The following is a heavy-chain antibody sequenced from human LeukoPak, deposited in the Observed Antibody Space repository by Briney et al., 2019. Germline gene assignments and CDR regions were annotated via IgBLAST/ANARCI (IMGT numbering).Heavy chain of an antibody. CDR2: IGIMVGAR. J-gene: IGHJ6*03. D-gene: IGHD1-1*01. V-gene: IGHV3-11*04. CDR3: ARAPRTTGRTWVNYYYYMDV. Sequence: KSGGPWRPSGPASGFTSNNYYRTWIGRAQGKGLGWFPSIGIMVGARKNADSVKGRFTISRDNAKKSLYLEMNSLRGDDTAVYYCARAPRTTGRTWVNYYYYMDVWGKGTAVTVSS. CDR1: GFTSNNYY.